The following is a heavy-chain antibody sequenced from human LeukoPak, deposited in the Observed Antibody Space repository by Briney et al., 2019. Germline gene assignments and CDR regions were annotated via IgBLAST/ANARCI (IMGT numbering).Heavy chain of an antibody. Sequence: GASVKVSCKASGYTFTGYYMHWVRQAPGQGLEWMGRINPNSGGTNYAQKFQGRVTMTRDTSISTAYMELSRLRSDDTAVYYCARGHSVALLYFDYWGQGTLVTVSS. CDR1: GYTFTGYY. D-gene: IGHD6-19*01. CDR2: INPNSGGT. J-gene: IGHJ4*02. CDR3: ARGHSVALLYFDY. V-gene: IGHV1-2*06.